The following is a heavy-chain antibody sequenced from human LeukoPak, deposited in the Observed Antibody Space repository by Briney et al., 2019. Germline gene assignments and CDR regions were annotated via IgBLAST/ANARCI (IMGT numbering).Heavy chain of an antibody. CDR3: ATKGRDGYKSPDYFDY. CDR2: IYYSGST. D-gene: IGHD5-24*01. CDR1: GGSVSSGDYY. J-gene: IGHJ4*02. V-gene: IGHV4-61*10. Sequence: SETLSLTCTVSGGSVSSGDYYWTWIRQPAGKGLEWIGRIYYSGSTNYNPSLKSRVTISVDTSKNQFSLKLSSVTAADTAVYYCATKGRDGYKSPDYFDYWGQGTLVTVSS.